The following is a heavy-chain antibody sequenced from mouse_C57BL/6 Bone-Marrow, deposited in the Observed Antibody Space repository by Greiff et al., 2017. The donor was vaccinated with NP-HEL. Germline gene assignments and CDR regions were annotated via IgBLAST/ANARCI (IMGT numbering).Heavy chain of an antibody. D-gene: IGHD1-1*01. Sequence: QVQLKQSGAELARPGASVKMSCKASGYTFTSYTMHWVKQRPGQGLEWIGYINPSSGYTKYNQKFKDKATLTADKSSSTAYMQLSSLTSEDSAVYYCARKNGSSYWYFDVWGTGTTVTVSS. CDR2: INPSSGYT. J-gene: IGHJ1*03. CDR1: GYTFTSYT. V-gene: IGHV1-4*01. CDR3: ARKNGSSYWYFDV.